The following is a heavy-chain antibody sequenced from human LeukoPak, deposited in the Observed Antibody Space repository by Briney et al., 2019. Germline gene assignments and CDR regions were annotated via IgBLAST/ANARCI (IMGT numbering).Heavy chain of an antibody. J-gene: IGHJ1*01. D-gene: IGHD5-18*01. CDR2: INPSGGST. V-gene: IGHV1-46*01. CDR3: AIWEGIGYSYGCNFQH. Sequence: GASVKVSCKASGYTFTSYYMHWVRQAPGQGLEWMGIINPSGGSTSYAQKFQGRVTMTRDTSTSTVYMELSSLRSEDTAVYYCAIWEGIGYSYGCNFQHWGQGTLVTVSS. CDR1: GYTFTSYY.